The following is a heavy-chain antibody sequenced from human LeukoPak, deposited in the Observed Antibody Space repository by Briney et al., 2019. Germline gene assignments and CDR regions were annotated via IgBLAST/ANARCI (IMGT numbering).Heavy chain of an antibody. CDR1: GGSISSGGYY. J-gene: IGHJ4*02. V-gene: IGHV4-30-2*01. CDR3: ARGQFKRDY. CDR2: INHSGRT. D-gene: IGHD5-24*01. Sequence: PSQTLSLTCTVSGGSISSGGYYWSWIRQPPGKGLEWIGEINHSGRTNYNPSLKSRVTMSVDTSKNQFSLNLRSATAADTAVYYCARGQFKRDYWGQGTLVTVSS.